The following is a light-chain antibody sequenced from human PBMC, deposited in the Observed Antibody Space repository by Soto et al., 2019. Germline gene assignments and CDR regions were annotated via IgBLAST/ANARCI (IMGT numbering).Light chain of an antibody. CDR2: DAS. V-gene: IGKV1-5*01. CDR3: QQYNSYPVT. J-gene: IGKJ2*01. Sequence: DIPMTQTPSTLSASVGDRVTITCRASQSISHYLAWYQQRPGKAPKLLIYDASSLESGVPSTFSGSGSGTEFTLTISSLQPDTFATYYCQQYNSYPVTFGQGTRLEIK. CDR1: QSISHY.